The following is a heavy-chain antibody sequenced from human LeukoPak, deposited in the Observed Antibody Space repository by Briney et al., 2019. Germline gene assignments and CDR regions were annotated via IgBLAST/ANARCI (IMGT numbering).Heavy chain of an antibody. CDR2: ISYDGSNR. V-gene: IGHV3-30-3*01. D-gene: IGHD6-19*01. CDR1: GFTFSSYA. J-gene: IGHJ4*02. CDR3: AKDIGIAVAPFDY. Sequence: PGGSLRLSCAASGFTFSSYAMHWVRQAPGKGLEWVAVISYDGSNRYYADSVKGRFTISRDNSKNTLYLQMNSLRAEDTALYYCAKDIGIAVAPFDYWGQGTLVTVSS.